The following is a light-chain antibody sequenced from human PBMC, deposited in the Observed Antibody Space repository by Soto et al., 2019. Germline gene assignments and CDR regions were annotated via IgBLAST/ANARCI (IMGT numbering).Light chain of an antibody. J-gene: IGKJ4*01. Sequence: DIQMTQSPSSLSASVGDRVTITCRASQSISSYLNWYQQKPGKAPKLLIYAASSLHVGVPSRFSGSGSGTEFTLTISSLQPEDFAIYYCLQHKGYPLTFGGGTKVDIK. V-gene: IGKV1-17*01. CDR2: AAS. CDR1: QSISSY. CDR3: LQHKGYPLT.